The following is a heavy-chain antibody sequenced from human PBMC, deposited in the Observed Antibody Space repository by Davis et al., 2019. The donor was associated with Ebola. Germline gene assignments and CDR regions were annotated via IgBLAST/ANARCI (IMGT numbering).Heavy chain of an antibody. J-gene: IGHJ4*02. CDR3: ARIVSGSYSDY. CDR1: GYIFTTYA. D-gene: IGHD1-26*01. V-gene: IGHV1-3*01. CDR2: VHGGNGNT. Sequence: ASVKVSCKASGYIFTTYAMHWVRQAPGQRLEWMGWVHGGNGNTKYSQRFQGRVTITTDTSASTAYLELSSLRSEDTAVYYCARIVSGSYSDYWGQGTLVTVSS.